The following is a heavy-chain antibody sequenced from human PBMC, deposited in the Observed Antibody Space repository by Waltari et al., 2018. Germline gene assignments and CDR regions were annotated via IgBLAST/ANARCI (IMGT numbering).Heavy chain of an antibody. Sequence: QVQLVQSGAEVKKPGASVTVSCKASGYTFTSSAINWVRQATGQGLEWMGWMNPNSGNTGYAQKFQGRVTITRNTSISTAYMELSSLRSEDTAVYYCARGNKYCSGGSCYYDYWGQGTLVTVSS. J-gene: IGHJ4*02. CDR1: GYTFTSSA. CDR3: ARGNKYCSGGSCYYDY. CDR2: MNPNSGNT. V-gene: IGHV1-8*03. D-gene: IGHD2-15*01.